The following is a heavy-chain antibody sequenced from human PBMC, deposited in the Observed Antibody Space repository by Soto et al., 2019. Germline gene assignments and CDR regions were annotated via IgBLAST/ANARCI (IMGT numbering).Heavy chain of an antibody. CDR2: LYNTGST. J-gene: IGHJ6*02. CDR3: AGMSFTVFGEVIDNFYFCGMDV. CDR1: CGSISSYY. Sequence: PSETLSLTCNVSCGSISSYYWTWIRQPPGKGLEWIGYLYNTGSTNYNPSLKSRVTISLDTSKNQFFLNLSSVTAADTAVYYCAGMSFTVFGEVIDNFYFCGMDVWGQGTTVTVSS. D-gene: IGHD3-3*01. V-gene: IGHV4-59*03.